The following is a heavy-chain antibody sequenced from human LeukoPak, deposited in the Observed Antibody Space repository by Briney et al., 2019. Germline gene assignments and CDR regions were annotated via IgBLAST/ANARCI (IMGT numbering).Heavy chain of an antibody. CDR1: GFTFSNYA. CDR2: ISADGGTT. D-gene: IGHD3-16*02. Sequence: PGGSLRLSCAASGFTFSNYAMSWVRQAPGKGLEWVSVISADGGTTYYADSVKGRFTISRDNSKNTLFLQMNSLRAEDTAVYYCARYIFKGSYRSEHWGQGTLVTVSS. J-gene: IGHJ1*01. CDR3: ARYIFKGSYRSEH. V-gene: IGHV3-23*01.